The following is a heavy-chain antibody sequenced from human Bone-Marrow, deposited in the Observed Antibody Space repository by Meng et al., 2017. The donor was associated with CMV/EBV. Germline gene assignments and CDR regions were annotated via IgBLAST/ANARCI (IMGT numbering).Heavy chain of an antibody. CDR2: IIPILGIA. D-gene: IGHD6-13*01. V-gene: IGHV1-69*10. J-gene: IGHJ6*02. CDR3: ARGDSNSWNKLHYYYYYGMDV. Sequence: SVKVSCKASGVTFSSYAISWVRQAPGQGLEWMGGIIPILGIANYAQKSQGRVTITADKSTRTAYMELSSLRSGDTAVYYCARGDSNSWNKLHYYYYYGMDVWGQGTTVTVSS. CDR1: GVTFSSYA.